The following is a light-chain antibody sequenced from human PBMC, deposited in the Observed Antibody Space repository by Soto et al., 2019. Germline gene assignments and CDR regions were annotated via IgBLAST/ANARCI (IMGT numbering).Light chain of an antibody. J-gene: IGLJ2*01. V-gene: IGLV2-23*01. CDR2: EGS. CDR3: CAYAGSSTLV. Sequence: QSALTQPASVSGSPGQSITISCTGTSSDVGSYNLVSWYQQHPGKAPKLMIYEGSKRPSGVSNRFSGSKSGNTASLTISGVQAEDDDYYYCCAYAGSSTLVFGGGTKLTVL. CDR1: SSDVGSYNL.